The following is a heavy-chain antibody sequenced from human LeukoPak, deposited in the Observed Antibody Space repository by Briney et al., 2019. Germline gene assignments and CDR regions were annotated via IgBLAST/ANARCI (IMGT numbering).Heavy chain of an antibody. D-gene: IGHD3-22*01. CDR1: GYSFANYW. J-gene: IGHJ4*02. CDR2: FYPGDSDT. CDR3: ARAPSGSGFSFDY. Sequence: GESLKISCKGCGYSFANYWIGWVRQMPGKGLEWMGIFYPGDSDTRYSPSFQGQVTISADKSINTAYLQWSRLKASDTAMYYCARAPSGSGFSFDYWGQGTLVTVSS. V-gene: IGHV5-51*01.